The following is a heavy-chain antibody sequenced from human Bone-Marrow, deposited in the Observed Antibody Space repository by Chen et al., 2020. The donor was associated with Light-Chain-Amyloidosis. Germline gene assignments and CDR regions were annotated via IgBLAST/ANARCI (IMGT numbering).Heavy chain of an antibody. CDR1: GFTFDDYA. Sequence: EVQLVEPGGGLGQPGRSLRLSCAASGFTFDDYAMHWVRLVPGKGLEWASGINWDSGFIDYADSVKGRFTISRDNAKNSLYLQMNSLRTEDTALYYCVKDVENSSPSYFDYWGQGTLVTVSS. CDR2: INWDSGFI. CDR3: VKDVENSSPSYFDY. J-gene: IGHJ4*02. V-gene: IGHV3-9*01. D-gene: IGHD6-6*01.